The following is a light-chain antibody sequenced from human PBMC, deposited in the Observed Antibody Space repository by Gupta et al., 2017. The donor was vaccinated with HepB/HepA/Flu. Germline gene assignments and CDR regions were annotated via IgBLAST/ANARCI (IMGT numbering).Light chain of an antibody. J-gene: IGKJ2*01. CDR2: KGS. CDR3: MQDKHWPPT. Sequence: DVVLTQSPLSLPVTLGQPASLSCSSSQSLVYTDGSNYFNWYHQWPGQSPRRLIYKGSNRDSGVPDRFSGSGSGTXFTLKIXRVEAEDVGIYYCMQDKHWPPTFGXGTKLEIK. V-gene: IGKV2-30*01. CDR1: QSLVYTDGSNY.